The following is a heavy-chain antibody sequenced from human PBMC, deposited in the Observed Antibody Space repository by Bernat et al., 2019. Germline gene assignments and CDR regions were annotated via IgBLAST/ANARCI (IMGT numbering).Heavy chain of an antibody. CDR2: ISYDGSNK. CDR1: GFTFSSYA. D-gene: IGHD5-18*01. V-gene: IGHV3-30-3*01. J-gene: IGHJ4*02. Sequence: QVQLVESGGGVVQPGRSLRLSCAASGFTFSSYAMHWVRQAPGKGLEWVAVISYDGSNKYYAGSVKGRFTISRDNSKNTLYLQMNSLRAEDTAVYYCARDSIRGYSYGSSFLDYWGQGTLVTVSS. CDR3: ARDSIRGYSYGSSFLDY.